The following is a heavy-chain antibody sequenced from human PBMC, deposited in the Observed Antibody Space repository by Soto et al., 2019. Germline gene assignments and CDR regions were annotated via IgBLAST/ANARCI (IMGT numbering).Heavy chain of an antibody. V-gene: IGHV1-8*01. D-gene: IGHD3-10*01. CDR1: GYTFTSYD. J-gene: IGHJ3*02. CDR2: MNPNSGNT. CDR3: ARGINYYASGDDAFHI. Sequence: ASVKVSCKASGYTFTSYDINWVRQATGQGLEWMGWMNPNSGNTGYAQKFQGRVTMTRNTSISTAYMELSSLRSEDTAVYYCARGINYYASGDDAFHIWGQGTMVTVSS.